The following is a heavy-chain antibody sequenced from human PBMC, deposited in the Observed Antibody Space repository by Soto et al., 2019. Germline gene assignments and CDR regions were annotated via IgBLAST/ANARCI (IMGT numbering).Heavy chain of an antibody. CDR3: VRAMVVTQSWFEP. CDR2: IYYSGST. V-gene: IGHV4-30-4*02. D-gene: IGHD2-21*02. CDR1: GRAISNCNYH. J-gene: IGHJ5*02. Sequence: PSENLSPTYNNSGRAISNCNYHRSWNRHPPGKGLELIGYIYYSGSTYYNPSLKSRVTISVDTSKNQFSLKLSSVTAADTAVYYCVRAMVVTQSWFEPWGQGTLVTVS.